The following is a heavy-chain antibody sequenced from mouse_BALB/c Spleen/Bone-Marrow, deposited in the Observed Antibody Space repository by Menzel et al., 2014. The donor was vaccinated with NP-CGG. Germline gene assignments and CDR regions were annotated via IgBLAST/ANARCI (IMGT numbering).Heavy chain of an antibody. V-gene: IGHV1S135*01. Sequence: EVQRVESGPELVKPGASVKVSCKASGYAFTNYNIYWVKQRHGKSLEWIGYIDLYNGGTSYNQKFKGKGTLTVDKSSSTAYMHLNSLTSEDSAVYYCARLGDGYYDALDYWGQGTSVTVSS. D-gene: IGHD2-3*01. CDR2: IDLYNGGT. CDR3: ARLGDGYYDALDY. CDR1: GYAFTNYN. J-gene: IGHJ4*01.